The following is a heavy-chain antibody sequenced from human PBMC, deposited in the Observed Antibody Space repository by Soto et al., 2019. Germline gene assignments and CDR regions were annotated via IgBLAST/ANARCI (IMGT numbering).Heavy chain of an antibody. CDR1: GFTFNSHG. CDR2: IWYDGTKI. Sequence: GGSLRLSCAAPGFTFNSHGMHWVRQAPGKGLEWVALIWYDGTKIYYPDSVKGRFTISRDNSKNTLYLEMNSLRAEDTAVYYCARIWGSTSTLDSWGRGTLVTVSS. V-gene: IGHV3-33*01. D-gene: IGHD7-27*01. J-gene: IGHJ4*02. CDR3: ARIWGSTSTLDS.